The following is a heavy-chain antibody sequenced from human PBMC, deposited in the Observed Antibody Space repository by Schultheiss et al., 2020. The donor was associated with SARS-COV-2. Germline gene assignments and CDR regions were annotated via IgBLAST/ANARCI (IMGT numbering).Heavy chain of an antibody. J-gene: IGHJ5*02. CDR1: GGTFSSYA. CDR3: ARGHYVWGSYPNWFDP. D-gene: IGHD3-16*01. CDR2: IIPIFGTA. Sequence: SVKVSCKASGGTFSSYAISWVRQAPGQGLEWMGGIIPIFGTANYAQKFQGRVTITADESTSTAYMELSSLRSEDTAVYYCARGHYVWGSYPNWFDPWGQGTMVTVSS. V-gene: IGHV1-69*13.